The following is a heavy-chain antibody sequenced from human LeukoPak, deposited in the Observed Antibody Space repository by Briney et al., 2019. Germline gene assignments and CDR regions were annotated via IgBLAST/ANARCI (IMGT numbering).Heavy chain of an antibody. CDR3: ARDRSGMIVVVHFDY. Sequence: YPGGSLRLSCAASGFSLTTYGTPWLRQAPGKGLEWVAVIWYDGSKKFYGDSVKGRFTVSRDTSENTMYLQMNTLRAEDTAVYYCARDRSGMIVVVHFDYWGQGTLVTVSS. D-gene: IGHD3-22*01. J-gene: IGHJ4*02. CDR1: GFSLTTYG. CDR2: IWYDGSKK. V-gene: IGHV3-33*01.